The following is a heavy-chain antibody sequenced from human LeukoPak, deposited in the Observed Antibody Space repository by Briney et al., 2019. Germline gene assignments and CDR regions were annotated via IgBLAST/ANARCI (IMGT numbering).Heavy chain of an antibody. V-gene: IGHV1-8*01. CDR2: MNPNSGNT. CDR1: GYTFTSYD. CDR3: ARDLVESETFDY. Sequence: ASVKVSCKASGYTFTSYDINWVRQATGQGLEWMGWMNPNSGNTGYAQKFQGRVTMTRNTSISTAYMELSSLRSEDTAVYYCARDLVESETFDYWGQGTLVTVSS. J-gene: IGHJ4*02. D-gene: IGHD2-8*02.